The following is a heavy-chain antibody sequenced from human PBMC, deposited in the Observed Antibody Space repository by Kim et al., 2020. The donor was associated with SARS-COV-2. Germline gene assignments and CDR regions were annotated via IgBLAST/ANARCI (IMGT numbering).Heavy chain of an antibody. CDR2: FDPEDGET. V-gene: IGHV1-24*01. D-gene: IGHD3-9*01. CDR3: ATASNYDILTGYSHPPGY. Sequence: ASVKVSCKVSGYTLTELSMHWVRQAPGKGLEWMGGFDPEDGETIYAQKFQGRVTMTEDTSTDTAYMELSSLRSEDTAVYYCATASNYDILTGYSHPPGYWGQGTLVTVSS. CDR1: GYTLTELS. J-gene: IGHJ4*02.